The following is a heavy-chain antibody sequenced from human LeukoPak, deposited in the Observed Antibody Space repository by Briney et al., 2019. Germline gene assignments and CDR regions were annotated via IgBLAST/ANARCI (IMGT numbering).Heavy chain of an antibody. D-gene: IGHD2-15*01. J-gene: IGHJ4*02. CDR1: GGTFSSYA. Sequence: ASVKVSCKASGGTFSSYAISWVRQAPGQGLEWMGGIIPIFGTANYAQKFQGRVTITADESTSTAYMELSSLRSEDTAVYYCARDLVGVGYFDYWGQGTLVTVSS. CDR3: ARDLVGVGYFDY. CDR2: IIPIFGTA. V-gene: IGHV1-69*13.